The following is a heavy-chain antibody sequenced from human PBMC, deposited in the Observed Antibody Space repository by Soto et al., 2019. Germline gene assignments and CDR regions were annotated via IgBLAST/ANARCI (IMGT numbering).Heavy chain of an antibody. D-gene: IGHD4-17*01. Sequence: SETLSLTCAVSGGPLTDYYWSWIRQAPGMRLEWIGEINDSGTTNYNPSLESRVTISVDSSKNQFSLKVHSVTAADTAVYYCARNDYGDYALGFWFDPWGQGTQVTVPS. V-gene: IGHV4-34*01. CDR2: INDSGTT. J-gene: IGHJ5*02. CDR3: ARNDYGDYALGFWFDP. CDR1: GGPLTDYY.